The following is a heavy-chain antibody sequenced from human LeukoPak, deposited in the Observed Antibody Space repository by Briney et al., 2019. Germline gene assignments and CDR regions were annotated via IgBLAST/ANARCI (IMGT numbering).Heavy chain of an antibody. CDR1: GFTFSSYA. CDR2: ISDSGGST. J-gene: IGHJ6*02. D-gene: IGHD6-13*01. Sequence: PGGSLRLSCAASGFTFSSYAMSWVRQAPGKGLEWVSAISDSGGSTYYADSVKGRFTISRDNSKNTLYLQMNSLRAEDTAVYYCAEDPVHSYSSPWDYYYYGMDVWGQGTTVTVSS. CDR3: AEDPVHSYSSPWDYYYYGMDV. V-gene: IGHV3-23*01.